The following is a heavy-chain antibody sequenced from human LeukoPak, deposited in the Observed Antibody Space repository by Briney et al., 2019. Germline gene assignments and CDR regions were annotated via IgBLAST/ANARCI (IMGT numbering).Heavy chain of an antibody. CDR2: TISSSSYK. D-gene: IGHD3-3*01. CDR3: ARALGDDFWSGYSDS. V-gene: IGHV3-21*01. Sequence: GGSLRFSCAASGFTFTTYNMNWVRQAPGKGLEWVSSTISSSSYKYYADSVKGRFTISRDNAKNSLYLQMNSLRAEDTAVYYCARALGDDFWSGYSDSWGQGTLVTVSS. J-gene: IGHJ4*02. CDR1: GFTFTTYN.